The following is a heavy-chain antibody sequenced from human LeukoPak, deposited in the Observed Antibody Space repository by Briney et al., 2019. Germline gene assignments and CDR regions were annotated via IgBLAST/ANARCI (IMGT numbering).Heavy chain of an antibody. CDR3: ARAGRMSWYDY. CDR2: ISQSGSRT. V-gene: IGHV3-23*01. Sequence: GGSLRLSCAASGFTFSSYTMTWVRQAPGKGLEWVSDISQSGSRTYYADSVKGRFTISRDNSKNTLYLQMNSLRADDTAVYYCARAGRMSWYDYWGQGTLVTVSS. J-gene: IGHJ4*02. D-gene: IGHD6-13*01. CDR1: GFTFSSYT.